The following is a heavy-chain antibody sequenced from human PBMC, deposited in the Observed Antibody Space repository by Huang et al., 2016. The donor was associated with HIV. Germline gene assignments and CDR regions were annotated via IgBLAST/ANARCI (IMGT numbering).Heavy chain of an antibody. D-gene: IGHD2-15*01. CDR2: TYYRAKWNN. J-gene: IGHJ5*02. Sequence: QVQLQQSGPGRVRPSQTPPPPCPISGHGVFCSSSAWNWTRQAPSRGLEWLGRTYYRAKWNNDFAPSVRTRMTINPDTSKNQFSLRLNSVTPDDTAVYYCARVRCSGGYCYGWFDTWGQGSLVTVSS. V-gene: IGHV6-1*01. CDR1: GHGVFCSSSA. CDR3: ARVRCSGGYCYGWFDT.